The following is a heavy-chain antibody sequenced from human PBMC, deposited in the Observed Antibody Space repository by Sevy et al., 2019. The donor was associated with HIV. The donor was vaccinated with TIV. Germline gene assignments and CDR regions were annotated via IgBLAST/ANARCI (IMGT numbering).Heavy chain of an antibody. V-gene: IGHV3-30-3*01. CDR1: GFTFSSYA. J-gene: IGHJ4*02. D-gene: IGHD3-10*01. CDR2: ISYDGSNK. CDR3: ARGYHRWFGELWGPCDY. Sequence: GGSLRLSCAASGFTFSSYAMHWVRQAPGKGLEWVAVISYDGSNKYYADSVKGRFTISRDNSKNTLYLQMNSLRAEDTAVYYCARGYHRWFGELWGPCDYWGQRTLVTVSS.